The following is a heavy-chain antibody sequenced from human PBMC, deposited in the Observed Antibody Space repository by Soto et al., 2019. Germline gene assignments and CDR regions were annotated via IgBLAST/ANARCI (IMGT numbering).Heavy chain of an antibody. CDR2: IYYSGST. CDR1: GGSISSGGYY. D-gene: IGHD1-26*01. CDR3: ARNREDQDDALDI. V-gene: IGHV4-31*03. Sequence: PSETLSLTCTVSGGSISSGGYYWSWIRQDPGKGLEWIGYIYYSGSTYYNPSLKSRVTISVDTSKNQFSLKLSSVTAADTAVEYCARNREDQDDALDILGQGTMVP. J-gene: IGHJ3*02.